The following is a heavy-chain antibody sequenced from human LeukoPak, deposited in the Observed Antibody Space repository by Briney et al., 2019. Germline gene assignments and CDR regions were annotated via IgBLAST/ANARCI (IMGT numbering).Heavy chain of an antibody. J-gene: IGHJ4*02. CDR2: IKQDGSQK. D-gene: IGHD3-22*01. V-gene: IGHV3-7*04. CDR3: ARGYYYDSSGYYVDY. Sequence: PGGSLRLSCAASGFTFSQNWMSWVRQAPGRGLEWVANIKQDGSQKYYVDSVKGRFTVSRDNAKNSLYLQMNSLRAEDTAVYFCARGYYYDSSGYYVDYGAREPWSPSPQ. CDR1: GFTFSQNW.